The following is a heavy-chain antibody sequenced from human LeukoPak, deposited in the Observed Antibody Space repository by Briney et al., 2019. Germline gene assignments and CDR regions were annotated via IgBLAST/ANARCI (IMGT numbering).Heavy chain of an antibody. Sequence: GGSLRLSCAASGFTFSSYWMHWVRQAPGKGLVWVSRINSDGSSTSYADSVKGRFTISRDNAKNTLYLQMNSLRAEDTAVYYCARVGYDSSGYNDYWGQGTLVTVSS. CDR3: ARVGYDSSGYNDY. CDR1: GFTFSSYW. D-gene: IGHD3-22*01. J-gene: IGHJ4*02. V-gene: IGHV3-74*01. CDR2: INSDGSST.